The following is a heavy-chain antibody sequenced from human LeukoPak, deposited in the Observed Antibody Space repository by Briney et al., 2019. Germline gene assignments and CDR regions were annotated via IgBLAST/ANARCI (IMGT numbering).Heavy chain of an antibody. CDR2: IIPIFGTA. Sequence: ASVKVSCKASGGTFSSYAISWVRQAPGQGLEWMGRIIPIFGTANYAQKFQGRVTITTDESTSTAYMELSSLRSEDTALYSCARESVYYSGSANNWSDPWGQGTLVTVSS. V-gene: IGHV1-69*05. J-gene: IGHJ5*02. CDR1: GGTFSSYA. CDR3: ARESVYYSGSANNWSDP. D-gene: IGHD3-10*01.